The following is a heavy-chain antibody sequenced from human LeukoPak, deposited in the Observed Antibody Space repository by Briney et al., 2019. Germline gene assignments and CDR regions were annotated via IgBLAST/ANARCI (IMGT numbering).Heavy chain of an antibody. Sequence: GGSLRLSCAASGFTFSSYEMNWVRQAPGKGLEWVSYISSSGSTIYYADSVKGRFTISRDTSIDTLYLQMNSLRAEDTAVYYCAKEVRPNDYWGQGTLVTVSS. CDR1: GFTFSSYE. V-gene: IGHV3-48*03. J-gene: IGHJ4*02. D-gene: IGHD1-1*01. CDR2: ISSSGSTI. CDR3: AKEVRPNDY.